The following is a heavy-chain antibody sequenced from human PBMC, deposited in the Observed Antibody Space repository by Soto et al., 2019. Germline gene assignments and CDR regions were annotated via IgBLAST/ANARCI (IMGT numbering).Heavy chain of an antibody. CDR3: ARARYSSRWGTFDT. CDR2: IFPNVGTA. J-gene: IGHJ4*02. CDR1: GGSFSTNE. Sequence: QVHLEQSGAEMKKPGTSVKISCKASGGSFSTNEIDWVRQAPGQGLEWMGRIFPNVGTADYAQKFRGRLTIIADESTSTVFMELSRLSPADTAVYFCARARYSSRWGTFDTWGQGTQVAVSS. V-gene: IGHV1-69*01. D-gene: IGHD6-19*01.